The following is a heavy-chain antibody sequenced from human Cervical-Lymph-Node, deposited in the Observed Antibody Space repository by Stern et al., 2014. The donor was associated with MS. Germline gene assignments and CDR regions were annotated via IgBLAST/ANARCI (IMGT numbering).Heavy chain of an antibody. Sequence: QVQLQQWGEGLLKPSETLSLMYAVSSESFSYYYWSWIRQPPGKGLEWIGVIFENGSTKSNPSLKSRFTLSVDSSKNHFSLRLNSVTAADTAVYYCARAGRTYAPILICDKCGQGAQVTVSS. V-gene: IGHV4-34*12. CDR1: SESFSYYY. CDR2: IFENGST. J-gene: IGHJ4*02. CDR3: ARAGRTYAPILICDK. D-gene: IGHD2-15*01.